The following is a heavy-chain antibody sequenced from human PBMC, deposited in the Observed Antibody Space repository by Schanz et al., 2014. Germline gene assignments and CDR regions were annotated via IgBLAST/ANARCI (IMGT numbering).Heavy chain of an antibody. CDR2: IIPILGIT. CDR1: GGTFSSYT. CDR3: ARGLGDERWLDLNEAFDI. V-gene: IGHV1-69*02. J-gene: IGHJ3*02. D-gene: IGHD6-19*01. Sequence: QVQLVLSGAEVMKPGSSVKVSCKASGGTFSSYTINWVRQAPGQGLEWMGRIIPILGITNVAQTFQDRVTITADKSTSTAYMELSSLRSEDTAVYYCARGLGDERWLDLNEAFDIWGQGTIVTVSS.